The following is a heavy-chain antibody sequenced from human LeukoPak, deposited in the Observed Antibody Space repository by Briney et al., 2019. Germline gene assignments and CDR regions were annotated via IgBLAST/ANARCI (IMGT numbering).Heavy chain of an antibody. CDR2: INSDGSST. Sequence: GGSLRLSCAASGFTFSSYWMHWVRHAPGKGLVWVSRINSDGSSTSYADSVKGRFTISRDNAKNTLYLQMNSLRAEDTAVYYCASSITSCYGYYYYGMDVWGQGTTVTVSS. J-gene: IGHJ6*02. D-gene: IGHD2-2*01. V-gene: IGHV3-74*01. CDR1: GFTFSSYW. CDR3: ASSITSCYGYYYYGMDV.